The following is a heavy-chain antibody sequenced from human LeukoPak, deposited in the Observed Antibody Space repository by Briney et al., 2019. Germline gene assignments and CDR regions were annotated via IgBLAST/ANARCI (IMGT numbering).Heavy chain of an antibody. V-gene: IGHV1-69*01. J-gene: IGHJ4*02. Sequence: SVKVSCKASGGTFSSYAISWVRQAPGQGLEWMGGIIPIFGTANYAQKFQGRVTITADESMSTAYMELSSLRSEDTAVYYCARELATTPYYFDYWGQGTLVTVSS. D-gene: IGHD5-24*01. CDR1: GGTFSSYA. CDR3: ARELATTPYYFDY. CDR2: IIPIFGTA.